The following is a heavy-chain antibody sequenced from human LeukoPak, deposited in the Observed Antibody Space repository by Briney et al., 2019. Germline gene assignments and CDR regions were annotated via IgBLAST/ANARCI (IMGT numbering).Heavy chain of an antibody. CDR2: IYSGGST. D-gene: IGHD3-10*01. V-gene: IGHV3-66*01. CDR3: ARTEFTMVRGGYYYYMDV. CDR1: GFTVSSNY. J-gene: IGHJ6*03. Sequence: GGSLRLSCTASGFTVSSNYMSWVRQAPGKGLEWVSVIYSGGSTNYAGSVKGRFTISRDNSKNTLYLHMNSLIAEDTAVYYCARTEFTMVRGGYYYYMDVWGKGTTVTISS.